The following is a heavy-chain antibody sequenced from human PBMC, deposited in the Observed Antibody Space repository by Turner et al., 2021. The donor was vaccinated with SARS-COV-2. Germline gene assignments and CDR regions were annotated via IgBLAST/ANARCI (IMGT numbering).Heavy chain of an antibody. Sequence: EVPPVESGGGLIQPGGFLRPSCAASGFTVRSNYMTWVRQAPGKGLEWVSVINSGGSTYYADSVKGRFTISRDNSKNTLYLQMNSLRAEDTAVYYCARDLMEVGGMDVWGQGTTVTVSS. V-gene: IGHV3-53*01. D-gene: IGHD3-3*01. CDR3: ARDLMEVGGMDV. J-gene: IGHJ6*02. CDR1: GFTVRSNY. CDR2: INSGGST.